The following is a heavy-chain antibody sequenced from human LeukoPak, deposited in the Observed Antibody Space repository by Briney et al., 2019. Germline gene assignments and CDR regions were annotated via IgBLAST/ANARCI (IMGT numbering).Heavy chain of an antibody. D-gene: IGHD3-22*01. Sequence: GESLKISCKGSGYSFTSYWIGWVRQMPGKGLEWMGIIYPGDSDTRYSPSSQGQVTISADKSISTAYLQWSSLKASDTAMYYCARVTTYYYDSPTLFDPWGQGTLVTVSS. CDR2: IYPGDSDT. J-gene: IGHJ5*02. V-gene: IGHV5-51*01. CDR3: ARVTTYYYDSPTLFDP. CDR1: GYSFTSYW.